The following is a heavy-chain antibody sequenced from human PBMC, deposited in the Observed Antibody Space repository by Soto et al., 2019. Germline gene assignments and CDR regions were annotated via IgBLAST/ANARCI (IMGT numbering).Heavy chain of an antibody. Sequence: SQTLSLTCAVYGGSFSGYYRSWIRQPPGKGLEWIGEINHSGSTNYNPSLKSRVTISVDTSKNQFSLKLSSVTAADTAVYYCARVPPHYYGSGRPVHYFDYWGQGTLVTVSS. CDR1: GGSFSGYY. CDR2: INHSGST. V-gene: IGHV4-34*01. D-gene: IGHD3-10*01. J-gene: IGHJ4*02. CDR3: ARVPPHYYGSGRPVHYFDY.